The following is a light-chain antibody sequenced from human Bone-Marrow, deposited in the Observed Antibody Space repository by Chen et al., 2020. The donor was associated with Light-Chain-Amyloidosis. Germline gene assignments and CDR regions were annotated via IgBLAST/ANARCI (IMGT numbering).Light chain of an antibody. V-gene: IGKV1-12*01. CDR1: QSISTY. J-gene: IGKJ5*01. Sequence: DIQMTQSPSSLSASVGDRVTITCRASQSISTYLNWYQQKPGKAPKLLIYGASSLQSGVPSRFSGSGSGTDFTLTISSLQPEDFATYYCQQASSFPATFGQGTRLE. CDR3: QQASSFPAT. CDR2: GAS.